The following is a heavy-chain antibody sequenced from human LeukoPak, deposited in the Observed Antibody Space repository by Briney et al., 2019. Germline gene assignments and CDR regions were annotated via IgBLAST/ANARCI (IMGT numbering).Heavy chain of an antibody. CDR2: INSDGSST. Sequence: GGSLRLSCAASGFTFSSYWLHWARQAPGKGLVWVSRINSDGSSTNYADSVKGRFTISRDNAKNTLYLQMKSLTVEDTAVYSCARDVYFDSSAYSNYYYYAMDVWGQGTTVTVSS. CDR3: ARDVYFDSSAYSNYYYYAMDV. CDR1: GFTFSSYW. J-gene: IGHJ6*02. D-gene: IGHD3-22*01. V-gene: IGHV3-74*01.